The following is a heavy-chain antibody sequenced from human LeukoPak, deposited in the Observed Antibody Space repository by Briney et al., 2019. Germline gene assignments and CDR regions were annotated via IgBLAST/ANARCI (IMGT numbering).Heavy chain of an antibody. CDR1: GFTFSVYG. CDR2: IWYDGSKK. D-gene: IGHD3-9*01. Sequence: PGGSLRLSCAASGFTFSVYGMHWVRQAPGKGLEWVAVIWYDGSKKHYADSVKGRFTISRDNSNNTLFLRMSSLRAEDSAVYYCARPQRKYYDILTGYFDMDVWGQGTTVTVSS. CDR3: ARPQRKYYDILTGYFDMDV. J-gene: IGHJ6*02. V-gene: IGHV3-33*01.